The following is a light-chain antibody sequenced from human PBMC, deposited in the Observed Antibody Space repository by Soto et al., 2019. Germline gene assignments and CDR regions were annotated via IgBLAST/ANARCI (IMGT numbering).Light chain of an antibody. V-gene: IGKV3-20*01. CDR1: QSVRSNY. CDR3: QQYASSPRT. CDR2: GAS. Sequence: ESVLTQSPGTLSLSSGERATLSCRASQSVRSNYLAGYQQKPGQAPRLLIYGASSRATGIPDRFGGSGSGTDFTLTISRLEPEDFAVYYCQQYASSPRTFGGGTKVEIK. J-gene: IGKJ4*01.